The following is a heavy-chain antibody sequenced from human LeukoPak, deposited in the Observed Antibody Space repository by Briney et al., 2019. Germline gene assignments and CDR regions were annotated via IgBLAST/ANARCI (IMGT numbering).Heavy chain of an antibody. Sequence: PSETLSLTCTVSGGSISSGGYYWSWIRQPAGKGLEWIGRMYTSGNTNYNPSLKSRATISVDTSKNQFSLKLSSVTAADTAVYYCAREDPHSSSWYSPGWYFGLWGRGTLVTVSS. D-gene: IGHD6-13*01. CDR2: MYTSGNT. CDR1: GGSISSGGYY. J-gene: IGHJ2*01. V-gene: IGHV4-61*02. CDR3: AREDPHSSSWYSPGWYFGL.